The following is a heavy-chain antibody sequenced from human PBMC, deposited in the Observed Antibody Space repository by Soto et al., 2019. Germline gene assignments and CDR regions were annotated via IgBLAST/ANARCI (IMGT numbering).Heavy chain of an antibody. CDR1: GGSISSYY. Sequence: KPSETLSLTCTVSGGSISSYYWSWIRQPPGKGPEWIGYIYYSGSTNYNPSLKSRVTISVDTSKNQFSLKLSSVTAADTAVYYCARGHAILTGYYTFDYWGPGTLVTVS. CDR3: ARGHAILTGYYTFDY. V-gene: IGHV4-59*01. D-gene: IGHD3-9*01. J-gene: IGHJ4*02. CDR2: IYYSGST.